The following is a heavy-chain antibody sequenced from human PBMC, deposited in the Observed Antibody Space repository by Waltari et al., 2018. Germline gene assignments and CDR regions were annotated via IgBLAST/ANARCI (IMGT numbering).Heavy chain of an antibody. CDR3: ARDSAPRGWEPLRAFDI. D-gene: IGHD1-26*01. J-gene: IGHJ3*02. Sequence: QVQLVQSGAEVKKPGSSVKVSCKASGGTFSSYAISWVRQAPAQGLEWMGGIIPIFGTANYAQKFQGRVTITADESTSTAYMELSSLRSEDTAVYYCARDSAPRGWEPLRAFDIWGQGTMVTVSS. CDR1: GGTFSSYA. CDR2: IIPIFGTA. V-gene: IGHV1-69*01.